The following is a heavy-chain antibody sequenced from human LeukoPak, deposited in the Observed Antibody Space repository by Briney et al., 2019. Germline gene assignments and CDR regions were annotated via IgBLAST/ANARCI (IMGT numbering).Heavy chain of an antibody. Sequence: SETLSLTCTVSGGSISSYYWSWIRQPPGKGLEWIGYIYYSGSTNYNPSLKSRVTISVDTSKNQFSLKLSSVTAADTAVYYCARDAAPDGALEDYWGQGTLVTVSS. CDR2: IYYSGST. D-gene: IGHD6-25*01. J-gene: IGHJ4*02. CDR3: ARDAAPDGALEDY. V-gene: IGHV4-59*01. CDR1: GGSISSYY.